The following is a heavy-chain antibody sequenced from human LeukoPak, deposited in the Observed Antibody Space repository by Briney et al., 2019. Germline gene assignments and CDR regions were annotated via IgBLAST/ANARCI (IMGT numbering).Heavy chain of an antibody. CDR3: ARARYYDFGYFDY. D-gene: IGHD3-3*01. V-gene: IGHV4-59*01. J-gene: IGHJ4*02. CDR2: IYYSGST. Sequence: SETLSLTCTVSGGSISSYYSSWIRQPPGKGLEWIGYIYYSGSTNYNPSLKSRVTISVDTSKNQFSLKLSSVTAADTAVYYCARARYYDFGYFDYWGQGTLVTVSS. CDR1: GGSISSYY.